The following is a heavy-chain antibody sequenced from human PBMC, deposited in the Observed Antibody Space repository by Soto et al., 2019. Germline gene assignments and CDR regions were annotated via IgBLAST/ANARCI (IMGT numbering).Heavy chain of an antibody. Sequence: ASVKVSCKASGYTFTSYYMHWVRQAPGQGLEWMGIINPSGGSTSYAQKLQGRVTMTRDTSTSTVYMELSSLRSEDTAVYYCARGSYSITIFGVVALGDYWGQGTLVTGS. CDR1: GYTFTSYY. D-gene: IGHD3-3*01. CDR2: INPSGGST. V-gene: IGHV1-46*01. CDR3: ARGSYSITIFGVVALGDY. J-gene: IGHJ4*02.